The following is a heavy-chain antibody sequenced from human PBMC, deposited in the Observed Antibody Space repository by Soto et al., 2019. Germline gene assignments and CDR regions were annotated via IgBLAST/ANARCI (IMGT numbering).Heavy chain of an antibody. D-gene: IGHD4-17*01. CDR2: ISYDGSNK. CDR3: AKLGTTVVTPTLDY. J-gene: IGHJ4*02. Sequence: PGGSLRLSCAASGFTFSSYGMHWVRQAPGKGLEWVAVISYDGSNKYYADSVKGRFTISRDNSKNTLYLQMNSLRAEDTAVYYCAKLGTTVVTPTLDYWGQGTLVTVSS. CDR1: GFTFSSYG. V-gene: IGHV3-30*18.